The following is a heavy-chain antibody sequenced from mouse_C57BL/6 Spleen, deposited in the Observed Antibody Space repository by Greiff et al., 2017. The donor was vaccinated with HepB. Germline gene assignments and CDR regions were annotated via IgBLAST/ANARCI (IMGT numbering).Heavy chain of an antibody. J-gene: IGHJ2*01. V-gene: IGHV5-4*03. CDR3: ARGSIITTVVATPLYFDY. Sequence: DVKLVESGGGLVKPGGSLKLSCAASGFTFSSYAMSWVRQTPEKRLEWVATISDGGSYTYYPDNVKGRFTISRDNAKNNLYLQMSHLKSEDTAMYYCARGSIITTVVATPLYFDYWGQGTTLTVSS. CDR1: GFTFSSYA. CDR2: ISDGGSYT. D-gene: IGHD1-1*01.